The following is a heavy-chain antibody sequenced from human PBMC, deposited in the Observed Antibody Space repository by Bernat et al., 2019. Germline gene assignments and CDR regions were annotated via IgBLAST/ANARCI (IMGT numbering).Heavy chain of an antibody. J-gene: IGHJ2*01. CDR1: GYTLTELS. CDR3: ATGPMITMVRGAPNWYFDL. D-gene: IGHD3-10*01. CDR2: FDPEDGET. V-gene: IGHV1-24*01. Sequence: QVQLVQSGAEVKKPGASVKVSCKVSGYTLTELSMHWVRQAPGKGLEWMGGFDPEDGETIYAQKFQGRVTMTEDTSTDTAYMELSSLRSEGTAVYYCATGPMITMVRGAPNWYFDLWGRGTLVTVSS.